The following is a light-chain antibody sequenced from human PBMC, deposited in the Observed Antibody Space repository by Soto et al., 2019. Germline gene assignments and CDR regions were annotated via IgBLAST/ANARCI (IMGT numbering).Light chain of an antibody. J-gene: IGKJ1*01. CDR1: QSISTW. V-gene: IGKV1-5*01. CDR2: DAS. CDR3: QQYSSYWT. Sequence: DIHMTHSPSTLSASCGDIVTITVRASQSISTWLAWYQQRPGKAPEVLIYDASSLKGGVPSKFSGSGSGTEFTLNISDLQPDDFATYYCQQYSSYWTFGQGTKVDIK.